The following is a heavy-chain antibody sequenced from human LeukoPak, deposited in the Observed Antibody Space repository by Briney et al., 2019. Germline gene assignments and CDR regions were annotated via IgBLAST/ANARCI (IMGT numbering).Heavy chain of an antibody. CDR1: GGSTSSGGYY. Sequence: SETLSLTCTVSGGSTSSGGYYWSWIRQHPGKGLEWIGYIYYSGSTYYNPSLKSRVTISVDTSKNQFSLKLSSVTAADTAVYYCARDYYGSGSSNGSYYYYMDVWGKGTTVTVSS. D-gene: IGHD3-10*01. J-gene: IGHJ6*03. CDR3: ARDYYGSGSSNGSYYYYMDV. CDR2: IYYSGST. V-gene: IGHV4-31*03.